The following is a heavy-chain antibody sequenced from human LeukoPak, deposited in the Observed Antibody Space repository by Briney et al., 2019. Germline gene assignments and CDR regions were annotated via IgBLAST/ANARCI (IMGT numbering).Heavy chain of an antibody. D-gene: IGHD6-13*01. Sequence: ASVKVSCKASGYTFTSYGISWVRQAPGQGLEWMGWISAYNGNTNYAQKLQGRVTMTTDTSTSTAYMELRSLRSDDTAVYYCARALSSSSWYPGEDCFDYWGQGTLVTVSS. V-gene: IGHV1-18*01. J-gene: IGHJ4*02. CDR3: ARALSSSSWYPGEDCFDY. CDR1: GYTFTSYG. CDR2: ISAYNGNT.